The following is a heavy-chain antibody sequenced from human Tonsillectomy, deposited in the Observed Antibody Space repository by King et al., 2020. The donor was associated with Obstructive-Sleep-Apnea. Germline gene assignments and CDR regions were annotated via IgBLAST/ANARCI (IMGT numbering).Heavy chain of an antibody. CDR3: AKASAAVAGLGYFDL. Sequence: QLVQSGGGLVQPGRSLRLSCATSGFPFDDCAMHWVRQAPGKGLEWVSGITWNSGSIGYADSVKGRFTISRDNAKNSLYLQMNSLRPEDTALYYCAKASAAVAGLGYFDLWGRGTLVTVSS. CDR1: GFPFDDCA. J-gene: IGHJ2*01. V-gene: IGHV3-9*01. D-gene: IGHD6-19*01. CDR2: ITWNSGSI.